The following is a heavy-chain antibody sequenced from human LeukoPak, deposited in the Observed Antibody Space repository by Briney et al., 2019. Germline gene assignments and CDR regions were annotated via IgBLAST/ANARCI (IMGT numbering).Heavy chain of an antibody. CDR1: GYTFREVA. Sequence: GASVKVSCKASGYTFREVAMTWVRQAPGQGPEWMGWLSTYTGVTNYAQQFRGRVTMTRDISTTTVYMELRSLTSDDTAIYYCATGGCSGCVYYSLDYFMDGWGKATTVIVYS. V-gene: IGHV1-18*01. D-gene: IGHD5/OR15-5a*01. CDR2: LSTYTGVT. J-gene: IGHJ6*03. CDR3: ATGGCSGCVYYSLDYFMDG.